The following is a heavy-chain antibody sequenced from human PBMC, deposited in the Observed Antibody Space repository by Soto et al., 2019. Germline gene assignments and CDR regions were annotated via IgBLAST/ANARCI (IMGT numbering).Heavy chain of an antibody. D-gene: IGHD1-1*01. V-gene: IGHV3-7*01. CDR2: IKQHGSEK. Sequence: EVQLVESGGGLVQPGGSLRLSCAASGFTFSSYWMSWVRQAPGQGLEWVANIKQHGSEKHYVDSVKGRFTISRDNAKNSLYLQMNSLRAEDTAVYYCARDSGYNWNDYAFDIWGQGTMVTVSS. CDR3: ARDSGYNWNDYAFDI. CDR1: GFTFSSYW. J-gene: IGHJ3*02.